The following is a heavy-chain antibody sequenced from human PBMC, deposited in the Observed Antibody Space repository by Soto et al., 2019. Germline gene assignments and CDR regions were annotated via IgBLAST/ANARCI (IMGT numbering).Heavy chain of an antibody. CDR1: GFTFSSYA. J-gene: IGHJ5*02. CDR3: ARDLEMATITGWFDP. D-gene: IGHD5-12*01. Sequence: QVQLVESGGGVVQPGRSLRLSCAASGFTFSSYAMHWVRQAPGKGLEWVAVISYDGSNKYYADSVKGRFTISRDNSKNMLYLQMNSLRAEDTAVYYCARDLEMATITGWFDPWGQGTLVTVSS. V-gene: IGHV3-30-3*01. CDR2: ISYDGSNK.